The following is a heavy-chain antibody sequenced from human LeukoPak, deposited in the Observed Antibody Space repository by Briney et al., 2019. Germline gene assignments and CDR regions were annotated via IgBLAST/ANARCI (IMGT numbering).Heavy chain of an antibody. D-gene: IGHD5-24*01. CDR1: GFTFSSYG. CDR2: ISYDGSNK. Sequence: GRSLRLSCAASGFTFSSYGMHWVRQAPGKGLEWVAVISYDGSNKYYADSVKGRFTISRDNAKNSLYLQMNSLRAEDTALYYCAKGGGDGYYYWGQGTLVTVSS. V-gene: IGHV3-30*18. J-gene: IGHJ4*02. CDR3: AKGGGDGYYY.